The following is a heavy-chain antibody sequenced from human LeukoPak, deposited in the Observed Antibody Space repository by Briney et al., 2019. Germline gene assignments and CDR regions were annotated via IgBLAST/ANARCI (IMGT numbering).Heavy chain of an antibody. Sequence: GGSLGLSCAASGFTFSSYGMHWVRQAPGKGLEWVAVISYDGSNKYYADSVKGRFTISRDNSKNTLYLQMNSLRAEDTAVYYCAKAYYDSSGIDYWGQGTLVTVSS. CDR1: GFTFSSYG. CDR2: ISYDGSNK. V-gene: IGHV3-30*18. D-gene: IGHD3-22*01. J-gene: IGHJ4*02. CDR3: AKAYYDSSGIDY.